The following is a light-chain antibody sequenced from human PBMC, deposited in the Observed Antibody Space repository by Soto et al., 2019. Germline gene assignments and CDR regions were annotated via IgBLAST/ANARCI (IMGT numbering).Light chain of an antibody. V-gene: IGLV2-14*03. CDR2: DVS. J-gene: IGLJ1*01. Sequence: QSALTQPASVSRSPGQSITMSCTGTASDIGAHNDVSWYQQHPGKASRLLIYDVSKRPSGVSIRFSGSKSGSTASLTISGVQAEDEDDYYCKSYRDSNYVFGTGTKLTVL. CDR1: ASDIGAHND. CDR3: KSYRDSNYV.